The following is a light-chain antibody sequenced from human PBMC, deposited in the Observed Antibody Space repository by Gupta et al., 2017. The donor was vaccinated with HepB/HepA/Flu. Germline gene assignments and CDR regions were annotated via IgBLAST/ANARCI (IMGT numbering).Light chain of an antibody. J-gene: IGLJ2*01. CDR2: KDS. Sequence: SYDLTQPPSVSVSPGQTARITFSGDALPKQYAYWYQQKPGQAPVLVIYKDSERPSGIPERFSGSSSGTTVTLTISGVQAEDEADYYCQSADSSGSYVVFGGGTKLTVL. V-gene: IGLV3-25*03. CDR1: ALPKQY. CDR3: QSADSSGSYVV.